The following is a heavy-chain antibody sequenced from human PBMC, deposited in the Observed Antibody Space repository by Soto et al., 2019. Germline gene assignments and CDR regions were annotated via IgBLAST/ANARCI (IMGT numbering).Heavy chain of an antibody. Sequence: SETLSLTCTVSGGYISSGCYYWSWIRQHQGKGLEWIGYIYYSGSTYYNPSLKCRVTISVDTSKNQFSLKLSSVTAADTAVYYCARMVHEGVRVGFDYWGQGTLVTVSS. D-gene: IGHD3-10*01. V-gene: IGHV4-31*03. J-gene: IGHJ4*02. CDR2: IYYSGST. CDR3: ARMVHEGVRVGFDY. CDR1: GGYISSGCYY.